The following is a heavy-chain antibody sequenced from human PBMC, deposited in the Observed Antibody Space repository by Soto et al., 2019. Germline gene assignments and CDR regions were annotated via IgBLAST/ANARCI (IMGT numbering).Heavy chain of an antibody. J-gene: IGHJ6*02. CDR2: IYYTGDT. D-gene: IGHD2-2*01. V-gene: IGHV4-39*01. CDR1: NDSISSSRYY. CDR3: ARQKEVLVASLSYGLEV. Sequence: NPSETLSLTCSVSNDSISSSRYYWGWIRQPPGKGLEWIGSIYYTGDTYYNPSLKSRVTISVDTSKNQLSLKLTSVTAADTSVYFCARQKEVLVASLSYGLEVWGQGTTVT.